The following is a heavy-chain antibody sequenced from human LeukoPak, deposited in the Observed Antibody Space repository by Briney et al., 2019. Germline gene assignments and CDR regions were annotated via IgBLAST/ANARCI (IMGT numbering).Heavy chain of an antibody. Sequence: SETLSLTCTVSGGSISSSSYYWGWIRQPPGKGLEWIGSIYYSGSTYYNPSLKSRVTISVDTSKNQFSLKLSSVTAADRAVYYCASVIAYSGRSHWGQGTLVTVSS. J-gene: IGHJ4*02. CDR1: GGSISSSSYY. V-gene: IGHV4-39*07. D-gene: IGHD1-26*01. CDR2: IYYSGST. CDR3: ASVIAYSGRSH.